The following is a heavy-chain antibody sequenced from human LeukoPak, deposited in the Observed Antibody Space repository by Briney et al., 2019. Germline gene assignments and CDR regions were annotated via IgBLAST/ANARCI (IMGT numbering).Heavy chain of an antibody. CDR3: ARVVPAAINWFDP. D-gene: IGHD2-2*01. CDR2: IYYSGST. V-gene: IGHV4-39*07. CDR1: GGSISSSSYY. J-gene: IGHJ5*02. Sequence: PSETLSLTCTVSGGSISSSSYYWGWIRQPPGKGPEWIGSIYYSGSTYYNPSLKSRVTISVDTSKNQFSLKLSSVTAADTAVYYCARVVPAAINWFDPWGQGTLVTVSS.